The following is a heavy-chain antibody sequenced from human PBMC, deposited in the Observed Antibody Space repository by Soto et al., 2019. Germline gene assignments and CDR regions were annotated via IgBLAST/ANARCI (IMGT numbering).Heavy chain of an antibody. V-gene: IGHV1-18*01. CDR3: ARDQTKWLNEAYDL. J-gene: IGHJ3*01. CDR1: GYTFIRYD. Sequence: QVQLVQSGADVKKPGASVKLSCKASGYTFIRYDIGWVRQAPGQGPEWLGRISPSTGQTDYPQKFQDRVSMTTDTSTTTAYMELRSLRSDDTAVYYCARDQTKWLNEAYDLWGQGTMVTVSS. D-gene: IGHD2-8*01. CDR2: ISPSTGQT.